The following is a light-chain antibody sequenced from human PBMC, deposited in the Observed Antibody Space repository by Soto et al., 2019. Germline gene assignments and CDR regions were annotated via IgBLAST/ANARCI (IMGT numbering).Light chain of an antibody. CDR2: GAS. Sequence: IGLTQSPGSLSFSPGERATRSCRASQGVSSYLAWYQQKPGQAPRLLIYGASSRATGIPDRFSGIGSGQDFTLTISRLEPEDFAVYYCQQYGSSPTWKFGQGTKVAIK. V-gene: IGKV3-20*01. CDR1: QGVSSY. J-gene: IGKJ1*01. CDR3: QQYGSSPTWK.